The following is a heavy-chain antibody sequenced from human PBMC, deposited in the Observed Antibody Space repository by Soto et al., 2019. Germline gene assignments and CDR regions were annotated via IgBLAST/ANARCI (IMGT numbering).Heavy chain of an antibody. CDR1: GGTFSSYA. V-gene: IGHV1-3*01. CDR3: ARGTIVGPAEIGYYSDN. Sequence: ASVKVSCKASGGTFSSYAISWVRQAPGQGLEWMGWINAGNGNTKYAQKFQGRVTITRDTSASTAYMELSRLRSEDTGVYYCARGTIVGPAEIGYYSDNWGQGTPVTVSS. CDR2: INAGNGNT. J-gene: IGHJ4*02. D-gene: IGHD2-2*01.